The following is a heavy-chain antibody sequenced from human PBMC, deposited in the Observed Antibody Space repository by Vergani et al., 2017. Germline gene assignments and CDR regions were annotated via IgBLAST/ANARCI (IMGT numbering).Heavy chain of an antibody. V-gene: IGHV3-48*01. CDR1: GFTFSSYS. J-gene: IGHJ5*02. CDR3: ARDTYDFWRGPSGPNLFYP. CDR2: ISSSSSTI. D-gene: IGHD3-3*01. Sequence: EVQLVESGGGLVQPGGSLRLSCAASGFTFSSYSMNWVRPAPGKGLEWVSYISSSSSTIYYADSVKGRFTISRDNAKNSLYLQMNSLRAEDTAVYYCARDTYDFWRGPSGPNLFYPWGQGTLVTVSS.